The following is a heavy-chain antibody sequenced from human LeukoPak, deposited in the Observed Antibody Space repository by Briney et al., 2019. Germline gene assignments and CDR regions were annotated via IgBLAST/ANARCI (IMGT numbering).Heavy chain of an antibody. CDR3: ARTAETIYYYDSSGYEPTFDY. D-gene: IGHD3-22*01. CDR1: GGTFSSYA. V-gene: IGHV1-69*05. CDR2: IIPIFGTA. Sequence: SVKVSCKPSGGTFSSYAISWVRQAPGQGLEWMGGIIPIFGTANYAQKFQGRVTITTDESTSTAYMELSSLRSEDTAVYYCARTAETIYYYDSSGYEPTFDYWGQGTLVTVSS. J-gene: IGHJ4*02.